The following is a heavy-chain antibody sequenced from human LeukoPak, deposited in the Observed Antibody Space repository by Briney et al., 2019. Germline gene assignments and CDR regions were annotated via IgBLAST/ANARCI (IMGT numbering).Heavy chain of an antibody. CDR2: IYPGDSDI. CDR1: GYSFMTYW. V-gene: IGHV5-51*01. J-gene: IGHJ4*02. Sequence: GESLKISCKGSGYSFMTYWIGWVRQMPGKGLEWMGIIYPGDSDITYSPSFQGQVTISADKSISTAYLQWSSLKASDTAVYYCVRRGKDCSSSSCYGYWGQGTLVTVSS. D-gene: IGHD3-22*01. CDR3: VRRGKDCSSSSCYGY.